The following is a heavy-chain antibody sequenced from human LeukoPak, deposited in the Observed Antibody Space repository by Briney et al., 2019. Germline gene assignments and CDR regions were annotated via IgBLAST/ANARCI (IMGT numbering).Heavy chain of an antibody. D-gene: IGHD6-13*01. CDR3: ARDYSSSWYKGMNWFDP. Sequence: GGSLRLSCAASGFTFSRDSMNWVCQAPGKGLEWVSSITSSSSDMYYADSVKGRFTIFRDNARNSLYLQMSSLRAEDTAVYYCARDYSSSWYKGMNWFDPWGQGTLVTVSS. CDR1: GFTFSRDS. V-gene: IGHV3-21*01. CDR2: ITSSSSDM. J-gene: IGHJ5*02.